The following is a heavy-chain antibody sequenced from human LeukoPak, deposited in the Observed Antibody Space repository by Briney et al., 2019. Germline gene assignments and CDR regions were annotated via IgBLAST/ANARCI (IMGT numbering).Heavy chain of an antibody. J-gene: IGHJ4*02. D-gene: IGHD3-22*01. V-gene: IGHV1-46*01. CDR3: ARAARPYYYDSSGAFSDY. CDR1: GYTFTSYY. Sequence: ASVKVSCKASGYTFTSYYMHWVRQAPGQGLEWMGIINPSGGSTSYAQKFQGRVTMTRDTSTSTVYMELRSLRSDDTAVYYCARAARPYYYDSSGAFSDYWGQGTLVTVSS. CDR2: INPSGGST.